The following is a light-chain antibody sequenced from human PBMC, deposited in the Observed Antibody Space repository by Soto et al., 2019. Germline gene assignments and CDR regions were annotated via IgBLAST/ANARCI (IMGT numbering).Light chain of an antibody. J-gene: IGLJ3*02. CDR2: STN. V-gene: IGLV1-47*02. CDR1: NSNIGTKY. CDR3: AVWDDSLSGPWV. Sequence: VLTQPPSASGTPGQRVTISCSGSNSNIGTKYVYWYQQLPGTAPKLLIYSTNQRPSGVPDRFSASKSGTSASLAISGLRSEDEGDYYCAVWDDSLSGPWVFGGGTKLTVL.